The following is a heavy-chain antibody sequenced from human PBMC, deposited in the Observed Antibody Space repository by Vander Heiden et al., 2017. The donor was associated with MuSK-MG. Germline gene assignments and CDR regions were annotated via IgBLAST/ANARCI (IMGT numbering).Heavy chain of an antibody. V-gene: IGHV3-7*01. CDR2: IKQDGSQI. D-gene: IGHD3-10*01. J-gene: IGHJ4*02. CDR1: GFPFSSSW. Sequence: EVQLVESGGGLVQPGGSLRLSCAASGFPFSSSWMHWVRQAPGRGLEWVANIKQDGSQIYYVDSVKGRFTISRDNAKKSLYLQMNSLRVEDTAVYYCARQVGGSEAFWGQGTLVTVSS. CDR3: ARQVGGSEAF.